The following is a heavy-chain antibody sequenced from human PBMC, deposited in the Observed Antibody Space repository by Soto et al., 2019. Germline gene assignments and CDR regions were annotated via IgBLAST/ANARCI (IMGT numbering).Heavy chain of an antibody. CDR2: ISYEGSNK. J-gene: IGHJ1*01. CDR1: GFTFSSYG. CDR3: ATIYCSGGSCYSSYFQH. V-gene: IGHV3-30*03. D-gene: IGHD2-15*01. Sequence: ESGGGVVQPGRSLRLSCAASGFTFSSYGMHWVRQAPGKGLEWVAIISYEGSNKYYADAVKGRFTISRDNSKNKLYLQMSSLRAEDTDVYYCATIYCSGGSCYSSYFQHWGQGTQVTVSS.